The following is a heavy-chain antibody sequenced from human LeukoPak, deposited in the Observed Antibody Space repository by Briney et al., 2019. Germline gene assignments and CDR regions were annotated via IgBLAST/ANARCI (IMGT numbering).Heavy chain of an antibody. D-gene: IGHD3-10*01. CDR1: GGSFSGYY. Sequence: SETLSLTCAVYGGSFSGYYWTWIRQPPGKGLEWIGEINHSGSTNYNPSLKSRVTISVDTSKNQFSLKLSSVTAADTAVYYCATGWFGETGGMDVWGQGTTVTVSS. J-gene: IGHJ6*02. CDR3: ATGWFGETGGMDV. V-gene: IGHV4-34*01. CDR2: INHSGST.